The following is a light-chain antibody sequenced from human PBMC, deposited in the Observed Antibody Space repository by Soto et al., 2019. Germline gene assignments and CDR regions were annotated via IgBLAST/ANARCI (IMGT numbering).Light chain of an antibody. CDR1: QSISSY. V-gene: IGKV1-39*01. J-gene: IGKJ2*01. CDR2: AAS. Sequence: DIQMTQSPSSLSASVGDRVTITCRASQSISSYLNWYQQKPGKAPKLMIYAASSLQSGVPSRFSGSGSGTDFTLTIRSLQPEDFATYYCPQSYSTPYTFGQGTKLEIK. CDR3: PQSYSTPYT.